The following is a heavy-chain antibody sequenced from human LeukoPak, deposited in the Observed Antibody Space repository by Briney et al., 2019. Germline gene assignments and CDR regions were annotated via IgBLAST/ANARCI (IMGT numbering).Heavy chain of an antibody. V-gene: IGHV4-39*01. CDR1: GGSISSSSYY. Sequence: SETLSLTCTVSGGSISSSSYYWGWIRQPPGKGLEWIGRIYYSGSTYYNPSLKSRVTISVDTSKNQFSLKLRSVTAADTAVYYCARHAGFLEWLLADNWFDPWGQGTLVTVSS. J-gene: IGHJ5*02. CDR3: ARHAGFLEWLLADNWFDP. D-gene: IGHD3-3*01. CDR2: IYYSGST.